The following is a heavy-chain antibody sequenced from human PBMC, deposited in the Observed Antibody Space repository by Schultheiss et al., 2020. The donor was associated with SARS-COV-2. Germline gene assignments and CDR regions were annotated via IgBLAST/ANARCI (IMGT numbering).Heavy chain of an antibody. Sequence: SETLSLTCAVYGGSFSGYYWSWIRQPPGKGLEWIGYIYYSGSTNYNPSLKSRVTISVDTSKNQFSLKLSSVTAADTAVYYCASGSTSLYTFDYWGQGTLVTVSS. V-gene: IGHV4-59*08. CDR3: ASGSTSLYTFDY. D-gene: IGHD2-2*01. CDR1: GGSFSGYY. J-gene: IGHJ4*02. CDR2: IYYSGST.